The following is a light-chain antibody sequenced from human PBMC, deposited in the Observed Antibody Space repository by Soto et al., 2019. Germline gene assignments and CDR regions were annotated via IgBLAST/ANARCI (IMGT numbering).Light chain of an antibody. Sequence: VVITQSPATLSVSPGERVTLSCRASQSVSTNLAWYQQKVGQAPRLLIYDASTRATGVPDRFSGSGSETEFTLTINRLEPEDFAVYYCQQYGSSGTFGQGTKVDIK. CDR2: DAS. J-gene: IGKJ1*01. CDR3: QQYGSSGT. CDR1: QSVSTN. V-gene: IGKV3-15*01.